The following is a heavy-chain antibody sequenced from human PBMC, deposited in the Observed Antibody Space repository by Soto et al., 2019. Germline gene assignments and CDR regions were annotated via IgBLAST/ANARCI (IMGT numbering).Heavy chain of an antibody. V-gene: IGHV3-21*04. Sequence: PGGSLRLSCAASGFTFSKYRMSWVRQAPGKGLEWVSYISSSSSFKFYADSVKDRFTISRDNSKNTLNLQMNSLRAEDTAVYYCARRSSSWYFDYWGQGTLVTVSS. CDR2: ISSSSSFK. CDR1: GFTFSKYR. D-gene: IGHD6-13*01. CDR3: ARRSSSWYFDY. J-gene: IGHJ4*02.